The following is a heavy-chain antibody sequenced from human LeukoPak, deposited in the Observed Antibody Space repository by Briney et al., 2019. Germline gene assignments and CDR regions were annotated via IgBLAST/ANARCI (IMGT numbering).Heavy chain of an antibody. CDR1: GFTFSSYA. CDR2: ISGSGGST. V-gene: IGHV3-23*01. CDR3: AKARGDYVYYYYGMDV. D-gene: IGHD4-17*01. J-gene: IGHJ6*02. Sequence: GGSLRLSCAASGFTFSSYAMSWVRQAPGKGLEWVSAISGSGGSTYYADSVKGRFTISRDNSKNTLYLQMNSLRAEDTAVYYCAKARGDYVYYYYGMDVWGQGTTVTVSS.